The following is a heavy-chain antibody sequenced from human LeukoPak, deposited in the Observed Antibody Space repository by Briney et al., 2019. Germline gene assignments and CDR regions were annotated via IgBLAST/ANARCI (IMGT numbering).Heavy chain of an antibody. D-gene: IGHD6-13*01. V-gene: IGHV3-48*03. CDR1: GFTFSSYE. J-gene: IGHJ6*03. CDR2: ISSSGSTI. CDR3: ARDGSSSKYYYYYMDV. Sequence: GGSLRLSCAASGFTFSSYEMNWVRQAPGKGLEWVSYISSSGSTIYYADSVKGRFTISRDNAKNSLYLQMNSLRAEDTAVYYCARDGSSSKYYYYYMDVWGKGTTVTVSS.